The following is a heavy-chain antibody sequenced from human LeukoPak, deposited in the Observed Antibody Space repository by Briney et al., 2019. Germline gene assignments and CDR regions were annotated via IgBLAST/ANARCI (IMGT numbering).Heavy chain of an antibody. Sequence: GASVKVSCKASGYTFAGYPMHWVRQAPGQELEWMGWINPNSGGTNYAQKFQGRVTMTRDTSISTVYMELSSLRSDDTAVYYCARDNDVGGGAFYGMDVWGQGTTVTVSS. CDR3: ARDNDVGGGAFYGMDV. D-gene: IGHD3-3*01. CDR2: INPNSGGT. V-gene: IGHV1-2*02. CDR1: GYTFAGYP. J-gene: IGHJ6*02.